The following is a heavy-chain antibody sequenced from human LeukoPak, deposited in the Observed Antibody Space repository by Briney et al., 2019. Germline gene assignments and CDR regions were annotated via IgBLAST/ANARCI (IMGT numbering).Heavy chain of an antibody. CDR1: GGSISSYY. D-gene: IGHD2-2*01. V-gene: IGHV4-59*01. Sequence: PSETLSLTCTVSGGSISSYYWSWIRQPPGKGLEWIGYIYYSGSTNYNPSLKSRVTISVDTSKNQFSLKLSSVTAADTAVYYCARGEYQPLPGQWGQGTLVTVSS. J-gene: IGHJ4*02. CDR3: ARGEYQPLPGQ. CDR2: IYYSGST.